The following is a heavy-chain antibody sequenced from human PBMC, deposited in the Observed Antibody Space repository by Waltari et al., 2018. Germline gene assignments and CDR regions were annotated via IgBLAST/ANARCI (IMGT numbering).Heavy chain of an antibody. CDR2: INHSGST. CDR1: GGSFSGYY. Sequence: QVQLQQWGAGLLKPSETLSLTCAVYGGSFSGYYWSWIRQPPGKGLEWIGEINHSGSTNYNPSLKSRVTISVDTSKNQFSLKLSSVTAADTAVYYCARGGYDYVWGSYRYRPGGFDPWGQGTLVTGSS. J-gene: IGHJ5*02. CDR3: ARGGYDYVWGSYRYRPGGFDP. V-gene: IGHV4-34*01. D-gene: IGHD3-16*02.